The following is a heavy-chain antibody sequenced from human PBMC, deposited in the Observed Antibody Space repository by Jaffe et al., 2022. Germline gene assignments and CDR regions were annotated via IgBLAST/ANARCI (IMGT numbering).Heavy chain of an antibody. Sequence: QVQLVQSGAEVKKPGSSVKVSCKASGGTFSSYAISWVRQAPGQGLEWMGGIIPIFGTANYAQKFQGRVTITADESTSTAYMELSSLRSEDTAVYYCARVPRYSSGWYPWDQYYFDYWGQGTLVTVSS. J-gene: IGHJ4*02. CDR1: GGTFSSYA. CDR2: IIPIFGTA. D-gene: IGHD6-19*01. V-gene: IGHV1-69*01. CDR3: ARVPRYSSGWYPWDQYYFDY.